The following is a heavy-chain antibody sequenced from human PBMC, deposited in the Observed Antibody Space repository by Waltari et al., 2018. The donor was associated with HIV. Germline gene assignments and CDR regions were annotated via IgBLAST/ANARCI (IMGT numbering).Heavy chain of an antibody. Sequence: QVLLVESGCGVVQPGRSMRLSCPDSGFTFSPHVIHLVRPPPGKGLEWVADISSDGSDKYHADSVKGRFTISRDNSKNTLYLQMDSLRAEDTAVYFCAREFYYDSSGYNSGFDYWGQGTLVTVSS. V-gene: IGHV3-30*01. CDR3: AREFYYDSSGYNSGFDY. D-gene: IGHD3-22*01. CDR1: GFTFSPHV. CDR2: ISSDGSDK. J-gene: IGHJ4*02.